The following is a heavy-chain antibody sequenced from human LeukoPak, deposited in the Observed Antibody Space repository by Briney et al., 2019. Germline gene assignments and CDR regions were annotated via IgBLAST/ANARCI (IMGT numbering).Heavy chain of an antibody. CDR1: GGSISSGGYP. Sequence: SETLSLTCAVSGGSISSGGYPWSWIRQPPGKGLEWIGYIYHSGSTYYNPSLKSRVTISVDRSKNQFSLKLSSVTAADTAVYYCARVSSAGGSGSSNFDYWGQGTLVTVSS. J-gene: IGHJ4*02. CDR3: ARVSSAGGSGSSNFDY. D-gene: IGHD3-10*01. CDR2: IYHSGST. V-gene: IGHV4-30-2*01.